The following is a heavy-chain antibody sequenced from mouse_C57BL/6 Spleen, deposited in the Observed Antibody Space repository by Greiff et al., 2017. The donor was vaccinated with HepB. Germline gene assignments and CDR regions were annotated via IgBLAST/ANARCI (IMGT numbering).Heavy chain of an antibody. CDR3: ARSAAQATWAY. V-gene: IGHV1-82*01. D-gene: IGHD3-2*02. CDR1: GYAFSSSW. Sequence: QVQLQQSGPELVKPGASVKISCKASGYAFSSSWMNWVKQRPGKGLEWIGRIYPGDGDTNYNGKFKGKATLTADKSSSTAYMQLSSLTSEDSAVYFCARSAAQATWAYWGQGTLVTVSA. CDR2: IYPGDGDT. J-gene: IGHJ3*01.